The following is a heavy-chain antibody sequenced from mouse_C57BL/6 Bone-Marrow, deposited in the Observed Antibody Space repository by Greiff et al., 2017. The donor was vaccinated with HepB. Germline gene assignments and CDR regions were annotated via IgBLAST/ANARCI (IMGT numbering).Heavy chain of an antibody. Sequence: EVMLVESGPELVKPGASVKISCKASGYSFTGYYMNWVKQSPEKSLEWIGEINPSTGGTTYNQKFKAKATLTVDKSSSTAYMQLKSLTSEDSAVYYCARRRTYYSNYDAMDYWGQGTSVTVSS. J-gene: IGHJ4*01. D-gene: IGHD2-5*01. CDR2: INPSTGGT. CDR1: GYSFTGYY. CDR3: ARRRTYYSNYDAMDY. V-gene: IGHV1-42*01.